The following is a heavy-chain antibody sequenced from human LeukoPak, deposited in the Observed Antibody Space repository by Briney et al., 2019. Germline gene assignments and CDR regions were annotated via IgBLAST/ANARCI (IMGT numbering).Heavy chain of an antibody. CDR1: GYTFTSYG. D-gene: IGHD3-3*01. V-gene: IGHV1-18*01. CDR3: ARDRFLEWLLRVWHAFDI. J-gene: IGHJ3*02. CDR2: ISAYNGNT. Sequence: GASVKVSCKASGYTFTSYGISWVRQAPGQGLEWMGWISAYNGNTNHAQKLQGRVTMTTDTSTSTAYMELRSLRSDDTAVYYCARDRFLEWLLRVWHAFDIWGQGTMVTVSS.